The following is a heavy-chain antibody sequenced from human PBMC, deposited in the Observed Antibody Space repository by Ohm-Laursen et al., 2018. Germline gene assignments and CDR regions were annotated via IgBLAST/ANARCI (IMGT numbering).Heavy chain of an antibody. CDR2: IISTGSTI. D-gene: IGHD6-19*01. J-gene: IGHJ4*02. CDR3: ARGQLSSGWPKAFDY. Sequence: SLRLSCTASGFTFSSHTMNWVRQAPGKGLQWVSSIISTGSTIYYADSVKGRFTIFRDNVKNSLYLQMNSLRADDTAVYYCARGQLSSGWPKAFDYWGQGTLVTVSS. CDR1: GFTFSSHT. V-gene: IGHV3-21*01.